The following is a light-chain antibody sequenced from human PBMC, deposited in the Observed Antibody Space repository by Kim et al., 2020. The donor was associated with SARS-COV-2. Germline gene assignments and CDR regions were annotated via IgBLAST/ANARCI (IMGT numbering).Light chain of an antibody. V-gene: IGLV2-23*02. CDR2: EVT. J-gene: IGLJ3*02. CDR1: NSDIGSHHL. CDR3: SSYAGRTTWL. Sequence: QSALTQPASVSGSPGQSITISCTGTNSDIGSHHLVSWYLQHPGEAPKLIIYEVTKRPSGVSDRFSGSKFGDTASLTISGLQTEDEADYYCSSYAGRTTWLCGGGTQLTVL.